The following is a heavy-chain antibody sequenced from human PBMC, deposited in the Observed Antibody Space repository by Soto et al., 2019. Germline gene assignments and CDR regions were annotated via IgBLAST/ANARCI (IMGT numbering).Heavy chain of an antibody. D-gene: IGHD1-1*01. CDR1: GFTFSKVW. J-gene: IGHJ4*02. Sequence: EVQLVESGEGLVKPGGSLRLSCAVSGFTFSKVWMNWVRQAPGKGLEWVGRIKSKTDGGTTDYAAAVKGRFTITRDDSKDTLYLQMNSLKTEDTAVYFCTTGRDDLLYWGQGTLVTVSS. CDR3: TTGRDDLLY. CDR2: IKSKTDGGTT. V-gene: IGHV3-15*07.